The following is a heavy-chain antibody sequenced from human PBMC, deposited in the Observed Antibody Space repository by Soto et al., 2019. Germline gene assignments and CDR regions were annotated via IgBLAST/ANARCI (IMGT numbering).Heavy chain of an antibody. D-gene: IGHD3-16*02. CDR2: ISYDGTNE. CDR3: VASVLSFDY. Sequence: PGGSLRLSCAASGFTVSTNAMHWVRQAPGKGLEWVAVISYDGTNEHYEDSVKGRFTISRDNSRNTLSLQMNSLRPEDTAVYYCVASVLSFDYWGQGTLVTVSS. V-gene: IGHV3-30*01. J-gene: IGHJ4*02. CDR1: GFTVSTNA.